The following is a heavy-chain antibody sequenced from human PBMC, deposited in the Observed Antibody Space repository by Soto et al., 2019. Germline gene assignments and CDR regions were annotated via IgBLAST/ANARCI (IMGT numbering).Heavy chain of an antibody. D-gene: IGHD2-2*01. J-gene: IGHJ4*02. Sequence: QVQLVQSGAEVEKPGASVKVSCKASGYTFTTYDFNWVRQAPGHGLECMGWMNPDTGNTGYAQKFQGRDTMTRDTSISTAFMALSGLTAEDTAVYDCARALGYSSTARLDLWGQGTLVTVSS. CDR3: ARALGYSSTARLDL. CDR1: GYTFTTYD. CDR2: MNPDTGNT. V-gene: IGHV1-8*01.